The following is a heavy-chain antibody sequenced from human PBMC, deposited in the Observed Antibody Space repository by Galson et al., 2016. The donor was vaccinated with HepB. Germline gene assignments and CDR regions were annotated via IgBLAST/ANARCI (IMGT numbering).Heavy chain of an antibody. V-gene: IGHV3-21*01. D-gene: IGHD2-21*01. CDR1: GFTFDNYT. CDR2: VSHSSTYV. J-gene: IGHJ2*01. Sequence: SLRLSCAASGFTFDNYTMNWLRQAPGKGLEWVSSVSHSSTYVYYADSVQGRFTISRDNAKNSLYLEMNNLRVEDTAVFYCARLLGWYFDVWGRGTLVAVSS. CDR3: ARLLGWYFDV.